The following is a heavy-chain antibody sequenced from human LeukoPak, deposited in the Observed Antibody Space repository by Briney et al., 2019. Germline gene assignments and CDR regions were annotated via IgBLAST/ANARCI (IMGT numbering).Heavy chain of an antibody. D-gene: IGHD6-13*01. CDR1: SYSISSGYY. V-gene: IGHV4-38-2*02. CDR2: IYHSGGT. J-gene: IGHJ4*02. Sequence: PSETLSLTCTVSSYSISSGYYWGWIRQPPGKGLEWIGSIYHSGGTYYNPSLKSRVTILVDTSKNQFSLKLSSVTAADTAVYYCARVASSSWYEDYWGQGTLVTVSS. CDR3: ARVASSSWYEDY.